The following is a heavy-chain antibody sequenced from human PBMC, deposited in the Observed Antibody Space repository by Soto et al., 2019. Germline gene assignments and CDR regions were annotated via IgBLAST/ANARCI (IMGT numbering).Heavy chain of an antibody. V-gene: IGHV3-30*03. Sequence: QVQLVESGGGLVQPGRSLGLSCAASGFTFNTSGMHWVRQAPGKGLEWVAAISDDGINKYYVDSVKGRCTISRDNSQNTLYVQMNSLRSEDTAFYYRARRPQPTIWIHWYFDIGGRGILVTVSA. CDR2: ISDDGINK. J-gene: IGHJ2*01. CDR1: GFTFNTSG. D-gene: IGHD1-26*01. CDR3: ARRPQPTIWIHWYFDI.